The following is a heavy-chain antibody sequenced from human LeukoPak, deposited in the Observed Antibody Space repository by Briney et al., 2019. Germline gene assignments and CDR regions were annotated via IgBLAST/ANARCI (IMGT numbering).Heavy chain of an antibody. Sequence: GESLKISCKVSGSSFTNYWIAWVRQMPGKGLEWLGIIYPGDSDTRYSPSFQGQVTISADKSINTAYLQRSSLKASDTAMYYCARGSSSWPTDAFDIWGQGTMVTVSS. J-gene: IGHJ3*02. CDR2: IYPGDSDT. CDR3: ARGSSSWPTDAFDI. V-gene: IGHV5-51*01. D-gene: IGHD6-13*01. CDR1: GSSFTNYW.